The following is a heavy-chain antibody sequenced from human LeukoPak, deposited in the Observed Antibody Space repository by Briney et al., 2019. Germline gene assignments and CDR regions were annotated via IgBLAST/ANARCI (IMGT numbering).Heavy chain of an antibody. Sequence: PSETLSLTCAVYGGSFSGYYWSWIRLPPGKGLEWIGEINHSGSTNYNPSLKSRVTISVDTSKNQFSLKLSSVTAADTAVYYCARSGYSSSWYVHWGQGTLVTVSS. CDR3: ARSGYSSSWYVH. CDR2: INHSGST. D-gene: IGHD6-13*01. J-gene: IGHJ4*02. CDR1: GGSFSGYY. V-gene: IGHV4-34*01.